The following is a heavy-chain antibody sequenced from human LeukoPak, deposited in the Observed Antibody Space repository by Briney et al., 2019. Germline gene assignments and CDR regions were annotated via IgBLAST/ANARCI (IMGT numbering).Heavy chain of an antibody. J-gene: IGHJ4*02. V-gene: IGHV4-39*07. CDR2: IYYRGST. Sequence: PSETLSLTCTVSGGSIGSGTYYWGWIRQSPGKGLEWIGNIYYRGSTYNNPSLKGRVTISVETSQNQFSLKLNSVTAADTAVYYCARQTGSGLFILPGGQGTLVTVSS. CDR1: GGSIGSGTYY. D-gene: IGHD3/OR15-3a*01. CDR3: ARQTGSGLFILP.